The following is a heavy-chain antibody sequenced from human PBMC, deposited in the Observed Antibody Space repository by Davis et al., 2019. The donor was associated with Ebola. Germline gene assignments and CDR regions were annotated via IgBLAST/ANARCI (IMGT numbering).Heavy chain of an antibody. D-gene: IGHD1-26*01. CDR3: TSTTNLIDY. J-gene: IGHJ4*02. Sequence: GESLKISCAASGFTFSGSAMHWVRQASGKGLEWVGRIRSKANSYATAYAASVKGRFTISSDDSKNTAYLQMNSLKTEDTAVYYCTSTTNLIDYWGQGTLVTVSS. V-gene: IGHV3-73*01. CDR2: IRSKANSYAT. CDR1: GFTFSGSA.